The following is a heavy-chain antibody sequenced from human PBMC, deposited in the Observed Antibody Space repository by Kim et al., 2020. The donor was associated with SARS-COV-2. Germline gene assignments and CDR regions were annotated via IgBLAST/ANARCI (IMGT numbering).Heavy chain of an antibody. J-gene: IGHJ4*02. CDR3: ARGQFETMVRGIGLFDY. CDR2: INAGNGNT. Sequence: ASVKVSCKASGYTFTSYAMHWVRQAPGQRLEWMGWINAGNGNTKYSQKFQGRVTITRDTSASTAYMELSSLRSEDTAVYYCARGQFETMVRGIGLFDYWGQGTLVTVSS. D-gene: IGHD3-10*01. V-gene: IGHV1-3*01. CDR1: GYTFTSYA.